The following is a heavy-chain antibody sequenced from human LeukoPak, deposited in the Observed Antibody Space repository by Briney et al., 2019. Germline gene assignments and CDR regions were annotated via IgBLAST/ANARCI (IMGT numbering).Heavy chain of an antibody. Sequence: GGSLRLSCAASGFTFSSYWMHWVRHAPGKGLVWVSRISYDGGDPSYADSVKGRFTISRDNAKNTLYLQMNSLIAEDTAVYYCARGYSSRLYNWLDPWGQGTLVTVSS. CDR3: ARGYSSRLYNWLDP. D-gene: IGHD6-13*01. CDR2: ISYDGGDP. J-gene: IGHJ5*02. V-gene: IGHV3-74*01. CDR1: GFTFSSYW.